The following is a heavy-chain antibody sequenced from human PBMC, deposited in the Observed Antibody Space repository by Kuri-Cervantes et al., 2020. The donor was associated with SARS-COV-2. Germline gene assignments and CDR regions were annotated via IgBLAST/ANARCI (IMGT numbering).Heavy chain of an antibody. CDR3: AKPQQLVQHRFPPKYYFDY. J-gene: IGHJ4*02. D-gene: IGHD6-13*01. CDR1: GFTFSSYA. Sequence: GGSLRLSCAASGFTFSSYAMHWVRQAPGKGLEWVAVISYDGSNKYYADSVKGRFTISRDNSKNTLYLQMNSLRAEDTAVYHCAKPQQLVQHRFPPKYYFDYWGQGTLVTVSS. CDR2: ISYDGSNK. V-gene: IGHV3-30-3*02.